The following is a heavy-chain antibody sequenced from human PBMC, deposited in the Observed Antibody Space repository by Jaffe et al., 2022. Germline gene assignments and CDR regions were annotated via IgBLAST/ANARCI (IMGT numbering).Heavy chain of an antibody. CDR3: AKGMREWTVTTFDY. CDR2: ISWNSDNI. V-gene: IGHV3-9*01. Sequence: EVQLVESGGGLVQPGRSLRLSCAASGFTFDDYAMHWVRQAPGKGLEWVSGISWNSDNIDYADSVKGRFTISRDNAKNSLYLQMNSLRAEDTALYYCAKGMREWTVTTFDYWGQGTLVTVSS. D-gene: IGHD4-17*01. CDR1: GFTFDDYA. J-gene: IGHJ4*02.